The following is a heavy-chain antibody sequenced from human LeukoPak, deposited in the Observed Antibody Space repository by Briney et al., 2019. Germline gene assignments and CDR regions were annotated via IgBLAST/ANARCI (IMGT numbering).Heavy chain of an antibody. Sequence: PSETLSLTCTVSGYSISSGYYWGWIRQPPGKGLEWIGSIYHSGSTNYNPSLKSRVIISVDTSKNQFSLRLSSVTAADTAVYYCARGGAFDIWGQGTMVTVSS. J-gene: IGHJ3*02. V-gene: IGHV4-38-2*02. CDR2: IYHSGST. CDR3: ARGGAFDI. CDR1: GYSISSGYY.